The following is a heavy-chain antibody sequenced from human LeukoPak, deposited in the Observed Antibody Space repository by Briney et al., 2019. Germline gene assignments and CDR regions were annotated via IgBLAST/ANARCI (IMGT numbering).Heavy chain of an antibody. CDR1: GFTYSNYA. D-gene: IGHD3-3*01. CDR2: ISGSGGNT. J-gene: IGHJ4*02. V-gene: IGHV3-23*01. CDR3: AKDRLRFLEWLSDY. Sequence: AGGSLRLSCAASGFTYSNYAMNWVRQAPGKGLEWVSSISGSGGNTHYADSVKGRFTISRDNSKNTLYLQMNSLRAEDTAVYYCAKDRLRFLEWLSDYWGQGTLVTVSS.